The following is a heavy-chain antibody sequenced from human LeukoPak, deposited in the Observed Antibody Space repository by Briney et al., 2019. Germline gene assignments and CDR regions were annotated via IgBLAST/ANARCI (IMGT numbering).Heavy chain of an antibody. Sequence: ASVKVSCKASGGTFSSYAISWVRQAPGQGLEWTGRIIPILGIANYAQKFQGRVTITADKSTSTAYMELSSLRSEDTAVYYCARDRRIVVVTAPRYYGMDVWGQGTTVTVSS. J-gene: IGHJ6*02. D-gene: IGHD2-21*02. CDR2: IIPILGIA. V-gene: IGHV1-69*04. CDR1: GGTFSSYA. CDR3: ARDRRIVVVTAPRYYGMDV.